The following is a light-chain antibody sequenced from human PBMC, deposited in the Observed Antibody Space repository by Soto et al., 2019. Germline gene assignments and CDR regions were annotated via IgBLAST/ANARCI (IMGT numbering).Light chain of an antibody. CDR3: SSYAGSNNLG. CDR2: EVS. J-gene: IGLJ2*01. V-gene: IGLV2-8*01. Sequence: QSALTQPPSASGSPEQSVTISCTGTSSDVGGYNYVSWYQQHPGRAPKLMIYEVSARPSGVPDRFSGSKSGNTASLTVSGLQAEDEADYYCSSYAGSNNLGFGGGTKLTVL. CDR1: SSDVGGYNY.